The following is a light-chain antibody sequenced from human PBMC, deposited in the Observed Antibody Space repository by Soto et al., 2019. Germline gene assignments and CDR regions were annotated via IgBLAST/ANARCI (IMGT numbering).Light chain of an antibody. J-gene: IGKJ5*01. CDR1: QGISSY. Sequence: DIQLTQSPSFLSASVGDRVTITCWASQGISSYLAWYQQKPGKAPKLLIYAASTLESGVPSRFSGSGSGTEFTLTISSLQPEDFATYYCQQFNSYPVTFGQGTRLEI. V-gene: IGKV1-9*01. CDR2: AAS. CDR3: QQFNSYPVT.